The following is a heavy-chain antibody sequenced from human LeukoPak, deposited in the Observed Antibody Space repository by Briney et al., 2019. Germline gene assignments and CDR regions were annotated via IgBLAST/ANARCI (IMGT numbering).Heavy chain of an antibody. CDR2: IYYSGST. Sequence: SETLSLTCTVSGGSITNYYWTYIRQPPGKGLEWVGYIYYSGSTSYNPSLKSRITISVDTSNNQFSLKLNSVTAADTAAYYCARLYGRAFDYWGPGTLVTVSS. D-gene: IGHD2-15*01. V-gene: IGHV4-59*01. CDR3: ARLYGRAFDY. J-gene: IGHJ4*02. CDR1: GGSITNYY.